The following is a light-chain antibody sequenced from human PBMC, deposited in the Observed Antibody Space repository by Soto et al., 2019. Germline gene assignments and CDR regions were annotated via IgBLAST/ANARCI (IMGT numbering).Light chain of an antibody. Sequence: EIVLTQSPGTLSLSPGERATLSCRASQSVGTYLAWYQQKPGQAPRLLMYGASSRATGIPDRFSGSGSGTGFTLTISRLEPEDFAVYYCQQYGSSPITFGQGTRLEIK. CDR2: GAS. J-gene: IGKJ5*01. V-gene: IGKV3-20*01. CDR3: QQYGSSPIT. CDR1: QSVGTY.